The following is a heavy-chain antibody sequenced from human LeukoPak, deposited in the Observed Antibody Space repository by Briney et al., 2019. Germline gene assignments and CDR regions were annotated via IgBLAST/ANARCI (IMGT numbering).Heavy chain of an antibody. J-gene: IGHJ4*02. V-gene: IGHV3-53*01. Sequence: GGSLRLSCAASGFTVSSNYMSWVRQAPGKGLEWVSVIYSGGSTYYADSAKGRFTISRDNSKNTLYLQMNSLRAEDTAVYNGARAAWEPHEPFDYWGQGTLVTVSS. CDR3: ARAAWEPHEPFDY. CDR2: IYSGGST. D-gene: IGHD1-26*01. CDR1: GFTVSSNY.